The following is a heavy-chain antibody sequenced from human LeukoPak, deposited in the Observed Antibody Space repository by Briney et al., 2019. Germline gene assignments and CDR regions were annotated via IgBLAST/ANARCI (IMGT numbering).Heavy chain of an antibody. CDR3: ARDYPAMADYYDSSGYYGDMDV. V-gene: IGHV1-2*02. J-gene: IGHJ6*03. CDR1: GYTFTGYY. CDR2: INPNSGGT. Sequence: GASVKVSCKASGYTFTGYYMHWVRQAPGQGLEWMGWINPNSGGTNYAQKLQGRVTMTTDTSTSTAYMELRSLRSDDTAVYYCARDYPAMADYYDSSGYYGDMDVWGKGTTVAISS. D-gene: IGHD3-22*01.